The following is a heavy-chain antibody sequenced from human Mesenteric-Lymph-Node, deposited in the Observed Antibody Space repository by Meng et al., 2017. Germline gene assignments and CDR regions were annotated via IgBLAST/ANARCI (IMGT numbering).Heavy chain of an antibody. D-gene: IGHD3-10*01. CDR2: INTNTGTP. V-gene: IGHV7-4-1*02. CDR1: GYTFTSYA. Sequence: QVQLVQSGSELEKPGASVKVSCKASGYTFTSYAMNWVRQAPGQGLEWMGWINTNTGTPTYAQGFTGRFVFSVDNSVDTSYLQISGLKAEDTAVYYCARERVTMVRGLLNHWGQGTLVTVSS. CDR3: ARERVTMVRGLLNH. J-gene: IGHJ4*02.